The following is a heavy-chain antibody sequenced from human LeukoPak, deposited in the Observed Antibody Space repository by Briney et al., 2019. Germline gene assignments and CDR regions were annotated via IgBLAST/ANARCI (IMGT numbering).Heavy chain of an antibody. D-gene: IGHD1-14*01. CDR2: IHHSGGT. CDR1: GGSISSFS. Sequence: SETLSLTCTVSGGSISSFSWSWIRQPPGKELEWIGHIHHSGGTNYNPSLKSRVSISLDMSKNQFSLKLSSVTAADTAMYYCASGPEGRDYWGQGTLVTVSS. J-gene: IGHJ4*02. V-gene: IGHV4-59*13. CDR3: ASGPEGRDY.